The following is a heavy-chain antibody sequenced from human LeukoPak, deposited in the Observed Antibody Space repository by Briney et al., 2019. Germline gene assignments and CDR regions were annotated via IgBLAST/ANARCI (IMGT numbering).Heavy chain of an antibody. J-gene: IGHJ6*02. Sequence: SETLSLTCTVSGGSISSYYWSWIRQTSEKGLEWIGSIYYSGGTNYNPSLRTRDTISLDTSKNQFSLKLSSVTAADTAVYYCARAPRITIFGIITPGALDAWGQGTTVTVS. V-gene: IGHV4-59*01. CDR3: ARAPRITIFGIITPGALDA. CDR2: IYYSGGT. D-gene: IGHD3-3*01. CDR1: GGSISSYY.